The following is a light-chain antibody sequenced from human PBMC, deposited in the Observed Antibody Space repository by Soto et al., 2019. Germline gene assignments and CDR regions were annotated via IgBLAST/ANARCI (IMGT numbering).Light chain of an antibody. CDR1: SSNIGSNT. J-gene: IGLJ3*02. CDR3: AAWDDSLDGPV. CDR2: SNN. V-gene: IGLV1-44*01. Sequence: QSVLTQPPSASGAPGKRVTISCSGSSSNIGSNTVNWYQQFTGTAPRVFMYSNNQRPSGVPDRFSGSKSGTSVFLAISGLQSDDEADYYCAAWDDSLDGPVFGGGTKVTVL.